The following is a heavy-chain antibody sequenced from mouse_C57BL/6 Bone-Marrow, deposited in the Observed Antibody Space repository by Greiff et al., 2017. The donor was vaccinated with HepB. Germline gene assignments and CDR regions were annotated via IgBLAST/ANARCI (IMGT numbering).Heavy chain of an antibody. V-gene: IGHV8-8*01. J-gene: IGHJ3*01. CDR1: GFSLSTFGMG. CDR2: IWWGDDK. D-gene: IGHD2-2*01. CDR3: ARSYDGYFAY. Sequence: QVTLKESGPGILQPSQTLSLTCSFSGFSLSTFGMGVGWIRQPSGNGLEWLAHIWWGDDKYYNPALKSRPTIAKDTSKTQVFLKIANVDAADTATYYCARSYDGYFAYWGQGTRVTVSA.